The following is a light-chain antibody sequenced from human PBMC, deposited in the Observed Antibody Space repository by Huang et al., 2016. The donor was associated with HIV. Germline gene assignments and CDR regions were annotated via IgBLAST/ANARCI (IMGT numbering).Light chain of an antibody. CDR1: QSVSNN. CDR3: QQYNNWPPYT. V-gene: IGKV3-15*01. Sequence: EVVMTQSPATLSVSPGERATLSCRASQSVSNNLAWYQQKPGQAPQLFIYGASPRATGIPARFSGSGSGTEFTLTISSLQAEDFAVYYCQQYNNWPPYTFGQGTKLEIK. J-gene: IGKJ2*01. CDR2: GAS.